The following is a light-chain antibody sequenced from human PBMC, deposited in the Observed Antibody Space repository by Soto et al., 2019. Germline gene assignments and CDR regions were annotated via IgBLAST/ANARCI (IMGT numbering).Light chain of an antibody. V-gene: IGKV1-39*01. CDR3: QHSYGTPRT. Sequence: DIQMTQSPSSLSASVGDRVTITCRASQSISIYLNWYQHKPGKAPKVLIYAVSSLQSGVPSRFSGSGSGTDFTLTITSLQPEDSATYYCQHSYGTPRTFGQGTKVEIK. CDR1: QSISIY. CDR2: AVS. J-gene: IGKJ1*01.